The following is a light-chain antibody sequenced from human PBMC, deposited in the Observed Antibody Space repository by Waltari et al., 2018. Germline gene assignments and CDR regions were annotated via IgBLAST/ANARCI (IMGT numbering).Light chain of an antibody. CDR3: QQYGGSPRT. V-gene: IGKV3-20*01. J-gene: IGKJ2*01. Sequence: EIVLTQSPGTLSLSPGERATLSCRASQSVSSTFLAWYQQKPGQAPRLLIYGASSRATGIPDRISASGSGTDFTLTISRLEPEDFAVYYCQQYGGSPRTFGQGTKLEIK. CDR2: GAS. CDR1: QSVSSTF.